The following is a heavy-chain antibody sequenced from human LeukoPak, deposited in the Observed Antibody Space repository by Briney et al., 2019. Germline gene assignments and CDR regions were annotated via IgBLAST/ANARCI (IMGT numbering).Heavy chain of an antibody. CDR3: ARDLSGSYLYYFDC. D-gene: IGHD1-26*01. CDR2: IYYSGST. Sequence: PSETLSLTCTVSGGSISSSSFYWGWIRQPPGKGLEWIGSIYYSGSTYYNPSLKSRVTISVDTSKNQFSLKLSSVTAADTAVYYCARDLSGSYLYYFDCWGQGTLVTVSS. J-gene: IGHJ4*02. V-gene: IGHV4-39*07. CDR1: GGSISSSSFY.